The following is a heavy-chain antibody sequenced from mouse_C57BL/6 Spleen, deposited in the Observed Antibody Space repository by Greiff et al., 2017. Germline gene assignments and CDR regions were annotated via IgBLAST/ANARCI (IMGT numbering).Heavy chain of an antibody. J-gene: IGHJ3*01. CDR1: GYSITSGYY. CDR3: ARDQLGWFAY. CDR2: ISYDGSN. V-gene: IGHV3-6*01. Sequence: VQLKESGPGLVKPSQSLSLTCSVTGYSITSGYYWNWIRQFPGNKLEWMGYISYDGSNNYNPSLKNRISITRDTSKNQFFLKLNSVTTEDTATYYCARDQLGWFAYWGQGTLVTVSA. D-gene: IGHD4-1*01.